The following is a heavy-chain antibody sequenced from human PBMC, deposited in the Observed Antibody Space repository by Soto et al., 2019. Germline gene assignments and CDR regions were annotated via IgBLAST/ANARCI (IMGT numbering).Heavy chain of an antibody. V-gene: IGHV3-53*01. CDR2: IHGGGNT. CDR1: GFSVSANY. CDR3: ARGHPNMITFGGVIVTPLDYYYYGMDV. J-gene: IGHJ6*02. D-gene: IGHD3-16*02. Sequence: GSLRLSCVASGFSVSANYMTWIRQAPGKGLEWVSVIHGGGNTYYADSVKGRFTISRDNSKNTVHLQMESLRVDDTAVYYCARGHPNMITFGGVIVTPLDYYYYGMDVWGQGTTVTVSS.